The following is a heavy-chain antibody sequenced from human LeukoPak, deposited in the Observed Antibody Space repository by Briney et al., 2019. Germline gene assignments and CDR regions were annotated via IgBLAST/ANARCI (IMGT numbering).Heavy chain of an antibody. Sequence: QPGRSLRLSCAASGFTFSRYAIHWVRQAPGKGLEWVAGISYDGSNKYYADSVKDRFTISRDNSKNTLFLQMDSLRVDDTAVYYCARQGHYDSTGYSYFQHWGQGALVTVSA. J-gene: IGHJ1*01. V-gene: IGHV3-30-3*01. CDR3: ARQGHYDSTGYSYFQH. D-gene: IGHD3-22*01. CDR2: ISYDGSNK. CDR1: GFTFSRYA.